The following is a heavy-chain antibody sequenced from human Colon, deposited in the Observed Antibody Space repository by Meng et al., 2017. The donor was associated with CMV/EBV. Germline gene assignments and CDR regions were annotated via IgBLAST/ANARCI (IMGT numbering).Heavy chain of an antibody. Sequence: GGSLRLSCAASGFSFSIDSMNWVRQAPGKGLEWVATISSAGIYTYYAASVKGRFTISRDNAKNSLYLQMNSLRAEDTAVYYCARDPEGPWGQGTLVTVS. CDR1: GFSFSIDS. CDR2: ISSAGIYT. V-gene: IGHV3-21*01. CDR3: ARDPEGP. J-gene: IGHJ5*02.